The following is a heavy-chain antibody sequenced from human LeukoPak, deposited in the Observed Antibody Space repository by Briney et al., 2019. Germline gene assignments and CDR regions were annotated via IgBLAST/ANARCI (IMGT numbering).Heavy chain of an antibody. V-gene: IGHV3-48*04. Sequence: EGSLRLSCAASGFTFSSYSMNWVRQAPGKGLEWVSYISSSSSTIYYADSVKGRFTISRDNAKNSLYLQMNSLRAEDTAVYYCARGGKSYYDSSGYYWYFDLWGRGTLVTVSS. J-gene: IGHJ2*01. CDR1: GFTFSSYS. CDR3: ARGGKSYYDSSGYYWYFDL. CDR2: ISSSSSTI. D-gene: IGHD3-22*01.